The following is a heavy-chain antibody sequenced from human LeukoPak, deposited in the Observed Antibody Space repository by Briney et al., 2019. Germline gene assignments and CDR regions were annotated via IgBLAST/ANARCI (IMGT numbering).Heavy chain of an antibody. Sequence: GGSLRLSCAASGFTFSSYAMHWVRQAPGKGLEWVAVISYDGSNKYYADSVKGRFTISRDNSKNTLYLQMNSLRAEDTAVYYCALLDYRGQGTLVTVSS. CDR3: ALLDY. CDR1: GFTFSSYA. J-gene: IGHJ4*02. V-gene: IGHV3-30-3*01. CDR2: ISYDGSNK.